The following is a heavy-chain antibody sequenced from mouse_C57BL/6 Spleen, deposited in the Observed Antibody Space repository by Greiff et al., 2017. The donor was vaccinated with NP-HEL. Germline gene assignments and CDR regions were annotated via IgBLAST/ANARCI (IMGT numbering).Heavy chain of an antibody. D-gene: IGHD1-1*01. CDR1: GYTFTSYW. CDR3: ARSGGSGLYYYAMDY. CDR2: IYPGSGST. V-gene: IGHV1-55*01. J-gene: IGHJ4*01. Sequence: QVQLQQPGAELVKPGASVKMSCKASGYTFTSYWITWVKQRPGQGLEWIGDIYPGSGSTNYNEKFKSKATLTVDTSSSAAYMQLSSLTSEDSAVYYCARSGGSGLYYYAMDYWGQGTSVTVSS.